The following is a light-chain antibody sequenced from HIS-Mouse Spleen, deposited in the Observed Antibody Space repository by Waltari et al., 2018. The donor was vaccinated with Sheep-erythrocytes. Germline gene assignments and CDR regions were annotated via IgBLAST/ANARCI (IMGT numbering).Light chain of an antibody. CDR3: QSADSSGTYV. J-gene: IGLJ1*01. CDR1: SLPMRY. Sequence: SYELTQPPSVSVSPGQTARLTCSGDSLPMRYAYWYQQKPGQAPVVVIYKDSERPSGIPERFSGSSSGTTVTLTISGVQAEDEADYYCQSADSSGTYVFGTGTKVTVL. V-gene: IGLV3-25*03. CDR2: KDS.